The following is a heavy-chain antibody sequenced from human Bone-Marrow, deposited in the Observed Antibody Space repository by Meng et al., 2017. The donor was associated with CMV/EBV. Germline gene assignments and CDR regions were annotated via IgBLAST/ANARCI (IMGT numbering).Heavy chain of an antibody. CDR2: ISSSRSYI. CDR3: ARGKHSKNWLAP. Sequence: GGSLRLSCAASGFTSSSYSMNWVRQAPGKGLEWVSSISSSRSYIYYADSVKGRFTISRDNAKNSLYLQMNSLRAEDMAVYYCARGKHSKNWLAPWGQGPLVTFYS. V-gene: IGHV3-21*01. CDR1: GFTSSSYS. D-gene: IGHD6-13*01. J-gene: IGHJ5*02.